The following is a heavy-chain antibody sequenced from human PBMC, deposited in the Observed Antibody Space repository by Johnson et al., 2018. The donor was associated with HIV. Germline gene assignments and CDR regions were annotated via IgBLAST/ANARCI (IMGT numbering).Heavy chain of an antibody. V-gene: IGHV3-30-3*01. CDR2: ISYDGSNK. CDR3: ARGTGTDDAFDI. Sequence: VQLVESGGGVVQPGRSLRLSCAASGFTFSSYAMHWVRQAPGKGLEWVAVISYDGSNKYYADSVKGRFTLSRDNSKNTLYLQMNSLRAEDTAVYYCARGTGTDDAFDIWGQGTMVTVSS. D-gene: IGHD1-1*01. CDR1: GFTFSSYA. J-gene: IGHJ3*02.